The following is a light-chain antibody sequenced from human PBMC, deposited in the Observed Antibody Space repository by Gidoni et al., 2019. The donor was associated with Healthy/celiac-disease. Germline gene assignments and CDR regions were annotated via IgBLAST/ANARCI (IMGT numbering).Light chain of an antibody. CDR3: QQYNNWPPLT. Sequence: EIVMTQFPATLSVSPGERATPPCRASQSVSSNLAWYQQKPDQAPRLLIYGASTRATGIPARFSGSGSGTEFTLTISSLQSEDFAVYYCQQYNNWPPLTFXGXTKVEIK. J-gene: IGKJ4*01. CDR1: QSVSSN. CDR2: GAS. V-gene: IGKV3-15*01.